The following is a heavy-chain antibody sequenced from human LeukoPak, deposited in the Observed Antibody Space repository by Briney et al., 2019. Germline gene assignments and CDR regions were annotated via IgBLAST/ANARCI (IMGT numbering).Heavy chain of an antibody. J-gene: IGHJ4*02. D-gene: IGHD4-17*01. CDR1: GGSISSSSYY. CDR3: AGLDYGDYVFYFDY. Sequence: SETLSLTCTVSGGSISSSSYYWGWIRQPPGKGLEWNGSIYYSGSTYYNPSLKSRVTISVDTSKNQFSLKLSSVTASAPAVYSGAGLDYGDYVFYFDYWGKGTLVTVSS. V-gene: IGHV4-39*07. CDR2: IYYSGST.